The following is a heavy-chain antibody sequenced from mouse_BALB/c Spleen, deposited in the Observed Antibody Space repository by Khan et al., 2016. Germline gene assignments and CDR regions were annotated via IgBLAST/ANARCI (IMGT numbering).Heavy chain of an antibody. J-gene: IGHJ4*01. CDR3: ASGASGFRANDY. V-gene: IGHV1S136*01. CDR1: GYTFPSYV. D-gene: IGHD3-1*01. Sequence: VQLQQSGPELVKPGASVKMSCKASGYTFPSYVMHWVKQKPGQGLEWIGYINPYNDGTKYNAKFKGKATLTSDQSYSTASMELSRLTSADSAVYYYASGASGFRANDYWRQATPITVS. CDR2: INPYNDGT.